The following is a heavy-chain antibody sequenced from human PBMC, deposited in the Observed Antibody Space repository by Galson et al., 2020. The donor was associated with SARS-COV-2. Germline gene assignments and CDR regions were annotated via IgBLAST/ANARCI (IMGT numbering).Heavy chain of an antibody. CDR3: ARELLGFHIEGATNGVFDF. CDR2: IHYRGST. D-gene: IGHD1-26*01. Sequence: SETLSLTCTVSGGSIISSYYWGWIRQPPGKGLEWIGSIHYRGSTYNNPSLKSRVTISVDTSKNQFSLILSSVTAADTAVYYCARELLGFHIEGATNGVFDFWGQGTMVTVSS. J-gene: IGHJ3*01. CDR1: GGSIISSYY. V-gene: IGHV4-39*07.